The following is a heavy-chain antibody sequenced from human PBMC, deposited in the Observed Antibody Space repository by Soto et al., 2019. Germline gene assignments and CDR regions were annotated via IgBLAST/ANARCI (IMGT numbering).Heavy chain of an antibody. J-gene: IGHJ6*02. V-gene: IGHV3-11*04. D-gene: IGHD2-15*01. CDR1: GFTFSDYY. Sequence: GGSLRLSCAASGFTFSDYYVSWIRQAPGKGLEWISYISSRSDTLYYADSVKGRFTISRDNAKNSVYLQVNNLRDEDTAVYYCARDWDIVILSVPIPNYNYGMDVWGQGTTVTVSS. CDR3: ARDWDIVILSVPIPNYNYGMDV. CDR2: ISSRSDTL.